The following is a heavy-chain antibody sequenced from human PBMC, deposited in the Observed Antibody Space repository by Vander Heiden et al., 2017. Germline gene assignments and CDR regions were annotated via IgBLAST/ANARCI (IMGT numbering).Heavy chain of an antibody. CDR2: ISSSSSTI. CDR1: GFTFGSYG. J-gene: IGHJ4*02. Sequence: EVHLVESGGGLVQPGGSLRLSYSASGFTFGSYGMTGVRQAPGKGLEWVSYISSSSSTIYYADSVKGRFTISRDNAKNSLYLQMNSLRDEDTAVYYCARDYYDSSGLPTHWGQGTLVTVSS. V-gene: IGHV3-48*02. CDR3: ARDYYDSSGLPTH. D-gene: IGHD3-22*01.